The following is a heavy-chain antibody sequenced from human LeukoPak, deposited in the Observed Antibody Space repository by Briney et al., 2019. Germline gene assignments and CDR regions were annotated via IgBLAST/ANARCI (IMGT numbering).Heavy chain of an antibody. Sequence: SETLSLTCTVSGGSISSSSYYWDWIRQPPGEGLEWIGSIYYSGSTNYNPSLKSRVTISVDTSKNQFSLKLSSVTAADTAVYYCASFHDSGSYFNYWGQGTLVTVSS. CDR1: GGSISSSSYY. CDR3: ASFHDSGSYFNY. V-gene: IGHV4-39*07. D-gene: IGHD1-26*01. CDR2: IYYSGST. J-gene: IGHJ4*02.